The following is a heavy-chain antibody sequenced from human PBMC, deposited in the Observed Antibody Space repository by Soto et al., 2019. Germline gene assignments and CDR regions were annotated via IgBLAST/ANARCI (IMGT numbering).Heavy chain of an antibody. D-gene: IGHD5-18*01. CDR1: GFTFSSYA. V-gene: IGHV3-30-3*01. CDR2: ISYDGSNK. J-gene: IGHJ4*02. CDR3: ARGENTALDY. Sequence: GGSLRLSCAASGFTFSSYAMHWVRQAPGKGLEWVAVISYDGSNKYYADSVKGRFTISRDNSKNTLYLQMNSLRAEDTAVYYCARGENTALDYWGQGTLVTVSS.